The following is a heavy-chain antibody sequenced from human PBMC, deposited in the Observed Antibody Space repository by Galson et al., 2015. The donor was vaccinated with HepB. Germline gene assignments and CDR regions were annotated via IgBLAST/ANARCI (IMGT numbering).Heavy chain of an antibody. CDR1: GFTFSTYS. J-gene: IGHJ4*02. D-gene: IGHD3-9*01. CDR3: ARDRPPLDYDILTGFDY. CDR2: ISSSSSYI. Sequence: SLRLSCAASGFTFSTYSMNWVRQAPGKGLEWVSSISSSSSYIYYADSVKGRFTISRDNAKNSLYLQMNSLRAEDTAVYYCARDRPPLDYDILTGFDYWGQGTLVTVSS. V-gene: IGHV3-21*01.